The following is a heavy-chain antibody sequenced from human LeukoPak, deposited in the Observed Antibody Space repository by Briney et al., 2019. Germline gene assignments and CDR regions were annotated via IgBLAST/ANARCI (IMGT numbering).Heavy chain of an antibody. J-gene: IGHJ2*01. D-gene: IGHD3-22*01. CDR2: ISYDGSNK. CDR3: AREVATRTYYDSISGYFDL. CDR1: GFTFSSYA. Sequence: GGSLRLSCAASGFTFSSYAMHWVRQAPGKGLEWVAVISYDGSNKYYADSVKGRFTISRDNSKNTLYLQMNSLRAEDTAVYYCAREVATRTYYDSISGYFDLWGRGTLVTVSS. V-gene: IGHV3-30-3*01.